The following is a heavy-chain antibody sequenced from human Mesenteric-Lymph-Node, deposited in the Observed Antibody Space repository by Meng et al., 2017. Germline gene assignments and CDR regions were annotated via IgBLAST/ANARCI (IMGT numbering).Heavy chain of an antibody. D-gene: IGHD6-6*01. CDR1: GYTFTSYA. CDR2: INAGNGNT. J-gene: IGHJ5*02. Sequence: QVRLGQSGAEVKKPGASVKVSCKASGYTFTSYAMHWVRQAPGQRLEWMGWINAGNGNTKYSQKFQGRVTMTRNTSISTAYMELSSLRSEDTAVYYCARGPTKGIAARRGLWFDPWGQGTLVTVSS. V-gene: IGHV1-3*01. CDR3: ARGPTKGIAARRGLWFDP.